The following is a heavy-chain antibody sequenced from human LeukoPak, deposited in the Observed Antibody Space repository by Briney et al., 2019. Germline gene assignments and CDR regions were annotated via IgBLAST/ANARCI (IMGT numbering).Heavy chain of an antibody. D-gene: IGHD4-17*01. V-gene: IGHV3-7*01. J-gene: IGHJ3*02. CDR3: ARDSYGDYVLGAFDI. Sequence: GGSLRLSCAASGFTFSSYWMSWVRQAPGKGLEGVANIKQDGSEKYYVDSVKGRFTISRDNAKNSLYLQMNSLRAEDTAVYYCARDSYGDYVLGAFDIWGQGTMVTVSS. CDR1: GFTFSSYW. CDR2: IKQDGSEK.